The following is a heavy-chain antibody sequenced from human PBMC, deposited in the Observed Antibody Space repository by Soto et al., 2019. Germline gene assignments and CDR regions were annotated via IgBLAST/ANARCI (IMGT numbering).Heavy chain of an antibody. CDR1: GGSISSSRYY. CDR2: IHYSVNT. CDR3: ARHSDITMVSFIPGFDI. Sequence: QLQLQESGPGLVKPSETLSLTCTVSGGSISSSRYYWGWIRQPPGKGLEWIGSIHYSVNTYYTPSLKSRVTISVDTSKTQFSLKLSSVTPADTAVYYCARHSDITMVSFIPGFDIWGQGTLVTVSS. V-gene: IGHV4-39*01. D-gene: IGHD5-18*01. J-gene: IGHJ4*02.